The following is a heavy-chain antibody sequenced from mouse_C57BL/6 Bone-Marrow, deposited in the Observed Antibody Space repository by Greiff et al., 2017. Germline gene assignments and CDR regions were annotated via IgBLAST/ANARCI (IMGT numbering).Heavy chain of an antibody. D-gene: IGHD1-1*01. CDR3: AREITTVVATPYWYCDV. CDR2: IYPGSGST. J-gene: IGHJ1*03. Sequence: QVQLQQSGAELVKPGASVKMSCKASGYTFTSYWITWVKQRPGQGLEWIGDIYPGSGSTNYNENIKSKATLTVDTSSSTAYMQLSSLTSEDSAVYYCAREITTVVATPYWYCDVWGTGTTVTVSS. CDR1: GYTFTSYW. V-gene: IGHV1-55*01.